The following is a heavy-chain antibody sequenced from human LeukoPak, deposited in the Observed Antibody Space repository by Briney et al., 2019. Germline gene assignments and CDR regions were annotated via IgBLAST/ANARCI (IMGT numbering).Heavy chain of an antibody. D-gene: IGHD2-21*01. CDR2: IYIRGST. CDR1: GGSGSSYF. J-gene: IGHJ4*02. CDR3: AREMGGAYCGGNCYYFGY. Sequence: SGTLSLTCPGSGGSGSSYFWSWIREPAGEGLGWIWRIYIRGSTSYSPSLKSRVTMSVDTSKNQFSLKLTSVTAADTAVYYCAREMGGAYCGGNCYYFGYWGQGILVTVSS. V-gene: IGHV4-4*07.